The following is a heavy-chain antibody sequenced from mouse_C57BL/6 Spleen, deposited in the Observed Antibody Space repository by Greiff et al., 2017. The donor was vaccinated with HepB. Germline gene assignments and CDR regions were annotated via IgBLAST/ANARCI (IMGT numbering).Heavy chain of an antibody. Sequence: EVKLVESGGGLVQPGGSLSLSCAASGFTFTDYYMSWVRQPPGKALEWLGFIRNKANGYTTEYSASVKGRFTISRDNSQSILYLQMNALRAEDSATYYCARWGSSHWYFDVWGTGTTVTVSS. CDR2: IRNKANGYTT. CDR1: GFTFTDYY. J-gene: IGHJ1*03. V-gene: IGHV7-3*01. CDR3: ARWGSSHWYFDV. D-gene: IGHD1-1*01.